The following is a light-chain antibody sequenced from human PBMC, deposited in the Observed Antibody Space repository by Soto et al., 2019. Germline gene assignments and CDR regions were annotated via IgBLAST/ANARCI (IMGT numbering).Light chain of an antibody. Sequence: EIVMTQSPATLSVSPGERATLSCRASRSVSSNLAWYQQKPGQAPRLLMYGASTRATGIPARFSGSGSGTEFTLTISSLQSEDFAVYYCQEYIQWPPGMFGPGTKVDIK. V-gene: IGKV3-15*01. CDR3: QEYIQWPPGM. CDR1: RSVSSN. J-gene: IGKJ1*01. CDR2: GAS.